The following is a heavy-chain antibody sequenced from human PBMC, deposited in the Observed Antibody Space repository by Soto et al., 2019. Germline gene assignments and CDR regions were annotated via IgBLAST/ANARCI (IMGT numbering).Heavy chain of an antibody. J-gene: IGHJ3*02. CDR1: GGSISSYY. D-gene: IGHD6-13*01. Sequence: QVQLQESGPGLVKPSETLSLTCTVSGGSISSYYWSWIRQPPGKGLEWIGYIYYSGSTNYNPSLTSRVTISVDTSKNQFSLKLSSVTAADTAVYYCARRAAAGGAFDIWGQGTMVTVSS. CDR2: IYYSGST. CDR3: ARRAAAGGAFDI. V-gene: IGHV4-59*08.